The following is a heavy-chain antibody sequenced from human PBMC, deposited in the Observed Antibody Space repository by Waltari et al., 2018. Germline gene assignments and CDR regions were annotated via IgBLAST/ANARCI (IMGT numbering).Heavy chain of an antibody. Sequence: EVQLVESGGGLVQPGRSLRLSCTASGFTFGDYAMSWVRQAPGKGLEGVGFIRSKTYGGTTEYAASVKGRFIISRDDSKSIAYLQMNSLKTEDTAVYYCTREAGVVRGVIMLWGWFDPWGQGTLVTVSS. D-gene: IGHD3-10*01. CDR2: IRSKTYGGTT. CDR3: TREAGVVRGVIMLWGWFDP. CDR1: GFTFGDYA. J-gene: IGHJ5*02. V-gene: IGHV3-49*04.